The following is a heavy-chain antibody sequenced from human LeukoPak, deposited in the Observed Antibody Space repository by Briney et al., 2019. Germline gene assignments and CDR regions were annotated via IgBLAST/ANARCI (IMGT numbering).Heavy chain of an antibody. D-gene: IGHD6-19*01. J-gene: IGHJ4*02. CDR1: GYTFTSYG. CDR3: ARDHLWAVASRIDY. V-gene: IGHV1-18*01. Sequence: ASVKVSCKASGYTFTSYGISWVRHAPGQGLEWMGWISAYNGNTNYAQKIQGRVTMTTDTSTSTAYMELRSLRSDDTAVYYCARDHLWAVASRIDYWGQGTLVTVSS. CDR2: ISAYNGNT.